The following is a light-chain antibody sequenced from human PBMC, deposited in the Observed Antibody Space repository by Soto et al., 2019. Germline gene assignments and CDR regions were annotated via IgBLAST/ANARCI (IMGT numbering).Light chain of an antibody. CDR1: QSVSSSY. Sequence: EIVLTQSPGTLSLSPGERATLSCRASQSVSSSYLAWYQQKPGQAPRLLIYGASSRATGIPDRFSGSGSGTDFTLTISRLEPEDFAVYYCQQYVRSPTSTFGQGPSVDIK. V-gene: IGKV3-20*01. CDR2: GAS. CDR3: QQYVRSPTST. J-gene: IGKJ1*01.